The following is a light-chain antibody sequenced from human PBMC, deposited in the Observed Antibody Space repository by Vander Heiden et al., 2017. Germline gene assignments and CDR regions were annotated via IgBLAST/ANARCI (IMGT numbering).Light chain of an antibody. J-gene: IGLJ3*02. CDR1: SSNIGSNT. CDR2: SNN. CDR3: AAWDDSLNGWV. V-gene: IGLV1-44*01. Sequence: VLTQPPSASGTPGQRVTISCSGSSSNIGSNTVNWYQQPPGTAPKLLIYSNNQRPSGVPDRFSGSKSGTSASLAISGLQSEDEADYYCAAWDDSLNGWVFGGGTKLTVL.